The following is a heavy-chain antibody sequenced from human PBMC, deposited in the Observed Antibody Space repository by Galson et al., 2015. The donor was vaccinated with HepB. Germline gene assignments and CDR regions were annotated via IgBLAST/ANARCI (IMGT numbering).Heavy chain of an antibody. CDR3: ARDGDTAMVLGYFLDN. J-gene: IGHJ4*02. D-gene: IGHD5-18*01. V-gene: IGHV3-21*01. CDR2: ISSSSTYI. Sequence: SLRLSCAASGFSFGNYGMSWVRQAPGKGLEWVSSISSSSTYIFYADSVRGRFTISRDNARNSLFLQMNSLRAEDTAVYFCARDGDTAMVLGYFLDNWGQGTLVTVSS. CDR1: GFSFGNYG.